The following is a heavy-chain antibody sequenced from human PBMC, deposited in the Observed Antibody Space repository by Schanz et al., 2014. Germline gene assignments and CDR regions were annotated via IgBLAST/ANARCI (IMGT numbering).Heavy chain of an antibody. CDR3: ARKMKLGVYGGKGHDSLDI. J-gene: IGHJ3*02. D-gene: IGHD4-17*01. CDR2: INSVGSNT. CDR1: GFTFSSYW. Sequence: EVHLLDSGGGLVQPGGSLRLSCAASGFTFSSYWMHWVRQVPGKGLVWVARINSVGSNTDYADSVTGRFTISRDNAKNTLYLQMNTLRAEDTAVYYCARKMKLGVYGGKGHDSLDIWGQGTMVTVSS. V-gene: IGHV3-74*02.